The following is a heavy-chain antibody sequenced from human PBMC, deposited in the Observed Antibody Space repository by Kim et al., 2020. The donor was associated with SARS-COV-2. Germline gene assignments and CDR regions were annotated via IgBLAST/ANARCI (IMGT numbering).Heavy chain of an antibody. J-gene: IGHJ4*02. Sequence: SVKVSCKASGGTFSSYAISWVRQAPGQGLEWMGGIIPIFGTANYAQKFQGRVTITADESTSTAYMELSSLRSEDTAVYYCAREADYDILTGYSQDYYYFDYWGQGTLVTVSS. D-gene: IGHD3-9*01. CDR2: IIPIFGTA. CDR1: GGTFSSYA. CDR3: AREADYDILTGYSQDYYYFDY. V-gene: IGHV1-69*13.